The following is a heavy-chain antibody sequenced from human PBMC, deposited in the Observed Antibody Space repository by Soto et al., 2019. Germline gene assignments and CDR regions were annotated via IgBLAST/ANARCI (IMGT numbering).Heavy chain of an antibody. CDR3: ARDVGRIAVAGTYLAY. CDR2: ISAYNGNT. D-gene: IGHD6-19*01. V-gene: IGHV1-18*01. J-gene: IGHJ4*02. Sequence: ASVQVSCKASGYTFTSYGISWVRQAPGQGLEWMGWISAYNGNTNYAQKLQGRVTMTTDTSTSTAYMELRSLRSDDTAVYYCARDVGRIAVAGTYLAYWGQGTLVTVSS. CDR1: GYTFTSYG.